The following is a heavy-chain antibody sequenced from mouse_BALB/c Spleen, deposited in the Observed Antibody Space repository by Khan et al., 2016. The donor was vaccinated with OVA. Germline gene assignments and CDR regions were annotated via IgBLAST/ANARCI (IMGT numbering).Heavy chain of an antibody. CDR3: ARGGASYYRYDGVAMDY. CDR2: INTHSGVP. D-gene: IGHD2-14*01. Sequence: QIQLVQSGPELKKSGETVRISCKASGYTFTTAGMQWVQKMPGKGLKWIGWINTHSGVPKYAEDFKGRFAFSLETSASTAYLQITNLKNEDTATXVGARGGASYYRYDGVAMDYWGQGTSVTVSS. J-gene: IGHJ4*01. V-gene: IGHV9-4*02. CDR1: GYTFTTAG.